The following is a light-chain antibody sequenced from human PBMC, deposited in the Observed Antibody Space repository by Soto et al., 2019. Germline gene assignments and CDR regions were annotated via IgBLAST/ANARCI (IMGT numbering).Light chain of an antibody. J-gene: IGKJ4*01. Sequence: ETLLTQSPGTLSLSPGERATLSFSASKSVIARYLAWYQQKPGQPPRLLVFGASTRAAGIPDRFSGSGSGTDFTLTISRLEPEDFAMFYCQQYGNSPLTFGGGTKVDI. CDR2: GAS. CDR3: QQYGNSPLT. CDR1: KSVIARY. V-gene: IGKV3-20*01.